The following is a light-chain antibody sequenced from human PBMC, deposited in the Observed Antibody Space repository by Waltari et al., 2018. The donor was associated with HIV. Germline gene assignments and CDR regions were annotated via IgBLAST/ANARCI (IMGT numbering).Light chain of an antibody. V-gene: IGKV4-1*01. CDR1: QSVLYSSNNKNY. J-gene: IGKJ3*01. CDR3: QEFYSNHLS. CDR2: WAS. Sequence: TQSPDSLAVSLGERATINCKSSQSVLYSSNNKNYLAWYQQKPGQPPKLLIYWASTRESGVPDRFSGSGSGTDFALTISSLQAEDVAVYYCQEFYSNHLSFGPGTKVEIK.